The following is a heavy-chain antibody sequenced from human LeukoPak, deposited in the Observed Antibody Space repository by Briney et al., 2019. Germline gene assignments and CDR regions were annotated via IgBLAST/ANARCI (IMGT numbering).Heavy chain of an antibody. J-gene: IGHJ3*02. D-gene: IGHD3-22*01. CDR1: GFTFSDYY. CDR2: ISSSGSTM. CDR3: ARDTYYYDSSGPDAFDI. Sequence: GGSLRLSCAASGFTFSDYYMSWIRQAPGKGLEWVSYISSSGSTMYYADSVKGRFTISRDNAKNSLYLQMNSLRAEDTAVYYCARDTYYYDSSGPDAFDIWGQGTMVTVSS. V-gene: IGHV3-11*01.